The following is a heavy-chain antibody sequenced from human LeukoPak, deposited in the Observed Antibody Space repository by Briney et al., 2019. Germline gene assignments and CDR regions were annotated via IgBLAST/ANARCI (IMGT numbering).Heavy chain of an antibody. V-gene: IGHV3-30*04. CDR3: AREGGVRWLQSYYFDY. CDR2: ISYDGSNK. D-gene: IGHD5-24*01. Sequence: GGSLRLSCAASGFTFSSYAMHWVRQAPGKGLEWVAVISYDGSNKYYADSVKGRFTISRDNSKNTLYLQMNSLRAGDTAVYYCAREGGVRWLQSYYFDYWGQGTLVTVSS. J-gene: IGHJ4*02. CDR1: GFTFSSYA.